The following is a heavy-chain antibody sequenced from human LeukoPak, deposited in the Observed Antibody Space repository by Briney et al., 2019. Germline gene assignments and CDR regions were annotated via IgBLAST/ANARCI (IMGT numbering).Heavy chain of an antibody. CDR3: ARAIGIYSSSDY. CDR2: ISYTGST. CDR1: GGSFSTFY. D-gene: IGHD2-21*01. J-gene: IGHJ4*02. V-gene: IGHV4-59*08. Sequence: PSETLSLTCTVSGGSFSTFYWSWIRQPPGKGLEWIGYISYTGSTNYNPSLKSRVTISVDTSKNQFSLKVTSVTAAGTAVYYCARAIGIYSSSDYWGQGTLVTVSS.